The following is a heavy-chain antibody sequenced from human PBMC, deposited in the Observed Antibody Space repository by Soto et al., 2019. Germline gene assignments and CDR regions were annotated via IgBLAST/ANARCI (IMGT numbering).Heavy chain of an antibody. V-gene: IGHV1-2*02. CDR3: ARERYQVLSDGMDV. CDR2: MNPKSGGT. CDR1: GYTFSAYY. J-gene: IGHJ6*02. Sequence: ASVKVSCKASGYTFSAYYTHWVRQAPGQGLEWMGWMNPKSGGTYFAQKFQGRVTLTRDTSISTAYMELSSLRPDDTAMYYCARERYQVLSDGMDVWGQGTSVTVSS. D-gene: IGHD2-8*01.